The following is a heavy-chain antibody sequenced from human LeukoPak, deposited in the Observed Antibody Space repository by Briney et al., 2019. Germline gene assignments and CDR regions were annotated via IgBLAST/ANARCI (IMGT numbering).Heavy chain of an antibody. D-gene: IGHD4-11*01. CDR1: GGSISSSSYY. Sequence: SETLSLTCTVSGGSISSSSYYWGWIRQPPGKGLEWIGSIYYSGSTYYNPSLKSRVTISVDTSKNQFSLKLSSVTAADTAVYYCAREGLQNWGQGTPVTVSS. V-gene: IGHV4-39*07. CDR2: IYYSGST. CDR3: AREGLQN. J-gene: IGHJ4*02.